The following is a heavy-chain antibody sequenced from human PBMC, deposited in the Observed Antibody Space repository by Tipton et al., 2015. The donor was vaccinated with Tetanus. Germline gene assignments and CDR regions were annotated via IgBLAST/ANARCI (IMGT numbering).Heavy chain of an antibody. D-gene: IGHD3-10*01. V-gene: IGHV4-31*03. CDR3: AGDRGVRGGYYYYHGMDV. J-gene: IGHJ6*02. Sequence: TLSLTCTVSGGSISSGGYYWTWIRQHPGKGLEWIGNIYHRGSTYYNPSLKSRVTISVDTSQKQISLKVNSVTAADTAVYYCAGDRGVRGGYYYYHGMDVWGQGTTVTVSS. CDR1: GGSISSGGYY. CDR2: IYHRGST.